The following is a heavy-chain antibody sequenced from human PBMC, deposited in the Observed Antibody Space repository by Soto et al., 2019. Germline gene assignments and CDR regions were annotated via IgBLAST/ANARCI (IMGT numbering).Heavy chain of an antibody. CDR2: IYYSGNT. V-gene: IGHV4-39*01. J-gene: IGHJ4*02. Sequence: QLQLQESGPGLVKPSETLSLTCTVSGDSLRSSSSYWGWIRQPPGKGLEWIASIYYSGNTYYNPSLKSRVTISIDTSKNQFSLTLRSVTAADTAVYYCVRVELFGSDYWGQGTLVTVYS. CDR3: VRVELFGSDY. D-gene: IGHD1-7*01. CDR1: GDSLRSSSSY.